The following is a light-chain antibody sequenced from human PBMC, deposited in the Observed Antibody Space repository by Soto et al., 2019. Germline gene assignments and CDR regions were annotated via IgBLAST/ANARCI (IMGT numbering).Light chain of an antibody. CDR2: DAS. CDR1: QSISSW. CDR3: QQYNSYSYT. J-gene: IGKJ2*01. Sequence: DIQMTQSPSTLSASVGDRVTITCRASQSISSWLAWYQQKPGKAPKLLIYDASSLESGVPSRFSGSGSGTEFTLTISSLQPDVFATYYCQQYNSYSYTFRQGTKLEIK. V-gene: IGKV1-5*01.